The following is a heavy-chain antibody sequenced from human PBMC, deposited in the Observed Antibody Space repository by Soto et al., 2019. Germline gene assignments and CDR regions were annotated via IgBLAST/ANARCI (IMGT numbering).Heavy chain of an antibody. V-gene: IGHV4-34*01. D-gene: IGHD5-18*01. J-gene: IGHJ4*02. Sequence: NPSETLSLTCAVYGGSFSGYYWSWIRQPPGKGLEWIGEINHSGSTNYNPSLKSRVTISVDTSKNQFSLKLSSVTAADTAVYYCARRGIQLWLARWGQGTLVTVSS. CDR1: GGSFSGYY. CDR3: ARRGIQLWLAR. CDR2: INHSGST.